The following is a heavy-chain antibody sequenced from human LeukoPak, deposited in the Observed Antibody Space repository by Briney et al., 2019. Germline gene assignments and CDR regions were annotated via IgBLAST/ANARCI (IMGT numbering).Heavy chain of an antibody. CDR1: GYNFPIYW. Sequence: GESLKISCQGSGYNFPIYWVGWVRQMPGQGLEWMGIIYPDDSNTIYGPSFQGQVTISADKSINTAYLEWSSLKASDTAIYYCARQGAAGKYYYYTDVWGKGTTVTVSS. J-gene: IGHJ6*03. D-gene: IGHD6-13*01. CDR3: ARQGAAGKYYYYTDV. CDR2: IYPDDSNT. V-gene: IGHV5-51*01.